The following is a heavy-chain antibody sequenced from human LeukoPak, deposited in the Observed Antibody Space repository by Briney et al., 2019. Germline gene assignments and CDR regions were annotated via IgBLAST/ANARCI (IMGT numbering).Heavy chain of an antibody. CDR2: ISAYSGDT. CDR3: ASNTGSDASGYAY. J-gene: IGHJ4*02. D-gene: IGHD3-22*01. Sequence: ASVKVSCKASGYTSTRYGVTWVRQAPGQGLEWMGWISAYSGDTNYAQKLQDRVTMTTDTSTRTAYMELRSLRSDDTAVYYCASNTGSDASGYAYWGRGTLVTVSS. V-gene: IGHV1-18*01. CDR1: GYTSTRYG.